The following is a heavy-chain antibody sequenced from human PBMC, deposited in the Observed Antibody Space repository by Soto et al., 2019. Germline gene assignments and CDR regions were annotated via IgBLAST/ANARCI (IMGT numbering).Heavy chain of an antibody. CDR2: IYYSGST. CDR3: ARVRVAGTDYYYYYYMDV. V-gene: IGHV4-39*01. D-gene: IGHD6-19*01. Sequence: QLQLQESGPGLVKPSETLSLTCTVSGGSISSSSYYWGWIRQPPGKGLEWIGSIYYSGSTYYNPSLKSRVTISVDTSKNQFSLKLSSVTAADTAVYYCARVRVAGTDYYYYYYMDVWGKGTTVTVSS. CDR1: GGSISSSSYY. J-gene: IGHJ6*03.